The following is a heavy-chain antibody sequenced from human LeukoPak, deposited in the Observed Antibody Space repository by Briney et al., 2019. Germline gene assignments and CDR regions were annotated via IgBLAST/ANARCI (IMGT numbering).Heavy chain of an antibody. D-gene: IGHD1-26*01. J-gene: IGHJ4*02. V-gene: IGHV4-39*01. CDR2: IYYSGST. Sequence: PSETLSLTCTVSGGSISSSSYYWGWIRQPPGRGLEYIGCIYYSGSTYYNPSLKSRVTISVDTSKNQFSLKPSSVTAADTAVYYCARLRDSVSGGIDYWGPGTLVTVSS. CDR1: GGSISSSSYY. CDR3: ARLRDSVSGGIDY.